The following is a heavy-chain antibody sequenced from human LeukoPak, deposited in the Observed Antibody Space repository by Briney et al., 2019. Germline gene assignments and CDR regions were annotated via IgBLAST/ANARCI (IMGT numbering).Heavy chain of an antibody. CDR1: GFTFSSYW. CDR3: AREGRVSGYDFDC. Sequence: GGSLRLSCAASGFTFSSYWMHWVRQAPGKGLVWVSRINSDGSGITYADSVKGRFTISRDNAKNTLYLLMNSLRAEDTAVYYCAREGRVSGYDFDCWGQGTLVTVSS. D-gene: IGHD5-12*01. CDR2: INSDGSGI. J-gene: IGHJ4*02. V-gene: IGHV3-74*03.